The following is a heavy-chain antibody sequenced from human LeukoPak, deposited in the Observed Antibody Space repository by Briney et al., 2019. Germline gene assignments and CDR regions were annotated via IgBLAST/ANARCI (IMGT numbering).Heavy chain of an antibody. J-gene: IGHJ1*01. D-gene: IGHD2-21*02. V-gene: IGHV4-38-2*01. CDR1: GYSISSGYY. Sequence: SETLSLTCAVSGYSISSGYYWGWIRQPPGKGLEWIGSIYHSGSTYYNPSLKSRVTISVDTSKNQFSLKLSPVTAADTAVYYCASGPYCGGDCYFFQHWGQGTLVTVSS. CDR2: IYHSGST. CDR3: ASGPYCGGDCYFFQH.